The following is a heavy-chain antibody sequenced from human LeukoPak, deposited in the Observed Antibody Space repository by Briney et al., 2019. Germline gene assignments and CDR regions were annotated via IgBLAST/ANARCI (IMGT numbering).Heavy chain of an antibody. CDR1: GFTFSSYE. D-gene: IGHD1-26*01. Sequence: GGSLRLSCAASGFTFSSYEMNWVRQGPGKGLEWVANIRQDGGEAYYVDSVKGRFTISRDNAKASVYLQMNSLTADDTAVYYCVRGGTFRYSGTFGDYWGQGTLVTVSS. V-gene: IGHV3-7*03. J-gene: IGHJ4*02. CDR2: IRQDGGEA. CDR3: VRGGTFRYSGTFGDY.